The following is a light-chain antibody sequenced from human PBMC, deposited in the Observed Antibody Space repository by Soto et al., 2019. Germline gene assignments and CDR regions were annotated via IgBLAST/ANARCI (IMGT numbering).Light chain of an antibody. CDR1: QGISSW. Sequence: DIQMTQSPSSVSASVGDRVTITCRASQGISSWLAWYQQKPGKAPELLIFAASSLGSGVPSRFSASGSGTEFSLTINSLQADDFATYYCQQYHIYSWTFGQGTKVDIK. CDR3: QQYHIYSWT. V-gene: IGKV1D-16*01. CDR2: AAS. J-gene: IGKJ1*01.